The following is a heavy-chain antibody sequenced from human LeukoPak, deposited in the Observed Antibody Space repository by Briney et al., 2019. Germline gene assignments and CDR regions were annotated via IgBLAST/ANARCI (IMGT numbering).Heavy chain of an antibody. CDR2: IYHSGNT. CDR1: GYSINSGFY. CDR3: ARVEVGATSPFDY. D-gene: IGHD1-26*01. V-gene: IGHV4-38-2*02. Sequence: SETLSLTCTVSGYSINSGFYWAWIRQPPGKGLEWIGSIYHSGNTYYNPSLKSRVTISVDTSKNRFSLKLSSVTAADTAVYYCARVEVGATSPFDYWGQGSLVTVSS. J-gene: IGHJ4*02.